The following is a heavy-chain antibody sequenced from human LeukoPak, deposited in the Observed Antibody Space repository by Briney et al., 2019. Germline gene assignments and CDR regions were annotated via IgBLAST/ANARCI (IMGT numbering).Heavy chain of an antibody. Sequence: GGSLRLSCAASGFTFSSYTMNWVRQAPGKGLEWVSSISGPSSFIYYADSVKGRFTISRDNSKNTLYLQMNSLRAEDTAVYYCAKLLRNSHLIAPFDYWGQGTLVTVSS. CDR3: AKLLRNSHLIAPFDY. CDR1: GFTFSSYT. V-gene: IGHV3-21*04. J-gene: IGHJ4*02. D-gene: IGHD3-16*01. CDR2: ISGPSSFI.